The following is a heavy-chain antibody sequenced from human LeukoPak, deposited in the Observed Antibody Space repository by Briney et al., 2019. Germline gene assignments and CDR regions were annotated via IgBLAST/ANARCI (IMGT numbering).Heavy chain of an antibody. J-gene: IGHJ4*02. V-gene: IGHV4-34*01. CDR2: INHSGST. D-gene: IGHD6-13*01. CDR3: ARRLWQQLVRVFDY. CDR1: GGSFSGYY. Sequence: SETLSLTCAVYGGSFSGYYWSWIRQPPGKGLEWIGEINHSGSTNYNPSLKSRVTISVDTSKNQFSLKLSSVTAADTAVYYCARRLWQQLVRVFDYWGQGTLVTVSS.